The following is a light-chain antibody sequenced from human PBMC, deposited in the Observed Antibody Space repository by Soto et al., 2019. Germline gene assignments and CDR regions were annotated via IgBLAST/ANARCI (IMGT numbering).Light chain of an antibody. CDR3: QQYNSYSRMYT. J-gene: IGKJ2*01. CDR1: QSISTW. V-gene: IGKV1-5*03. CDR2: KAS. Sequence: DIQMTQSPSTLSASVGDRVTITCRASQSISTWLAWYQQKPVKAPKVLIYKASSLESGVPSRFTGSGSGTEFPHTISSLQPDDFATYYCQQYNSYSRMYTFGQGPKLEIK.